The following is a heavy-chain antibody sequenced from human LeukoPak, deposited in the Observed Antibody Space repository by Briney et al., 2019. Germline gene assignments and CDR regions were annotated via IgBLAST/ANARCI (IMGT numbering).Heavy chain of an antibody. V-gene: IGHV4-59*01. CDR1: GGSIISSH. Sequence: PSETLSLTCTVAGGSIISSHWNWIRQPPGNRLEWIGYMDSSGSTKYNPSLRSRVTISIVTSKNNFSLKLRSVTTADTSVYYCTRGYYGPFDLWGQGTLVTVSS. CDR3: TRGYYGPFDL. J-gene: IGHJ5*02. CDR2: MDSSGST. D-gene: IGHD3-10*01.